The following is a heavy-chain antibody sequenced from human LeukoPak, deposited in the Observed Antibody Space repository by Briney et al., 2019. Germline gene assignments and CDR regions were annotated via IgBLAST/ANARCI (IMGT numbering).Heavy chain of an antibody. CDR2: MNPNSGNT. CDR1: GYTFTSYD. D-gene: IGHD3-3*01. Sequence: ASVKVSCKASGYTFTSYDINWVRQATGQGLEWMGWMNPNSGNTGYAQKFQGRVTMTRNTSISTAYMELSSLRSEDTAVYYRARKLEYYDFWSGYYAYGMDVWGQGTTVTVSS. CDR3: ARKLEYYDFWSGYYAYGMDV. V-gene: IGHV1-8*01. J-gene: IGHJ6*02.